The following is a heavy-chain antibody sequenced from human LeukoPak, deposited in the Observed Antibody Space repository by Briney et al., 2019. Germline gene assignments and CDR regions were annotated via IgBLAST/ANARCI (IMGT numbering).Heavy chain of an antibody. Sequence: GGSLRLSCAASGFTVNNNYMRWVRQAPGKGLEWVSSIYSRGSTSYVDSVKGRFTIFRDNSKNTLFLQMNSLRVEDTAVYYCARDYYGPWGQGTLVTVSS. V-gene: IGHV3-66*03. CDR3: ARDYYGP. CDR1: GFTVNNNY. CDR2: IYSRGST. D-gene: IGHD3-22*01. J-gene: IGHJ5*02.